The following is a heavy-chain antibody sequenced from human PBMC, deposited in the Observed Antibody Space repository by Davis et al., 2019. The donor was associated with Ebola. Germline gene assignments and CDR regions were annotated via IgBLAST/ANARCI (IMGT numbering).Heavy chain of an antibody. CDR1: GGSVSSGSYY. V-gene: IGHV4-61*01. J-gene: IGHJ4*02. CDR3: ARANERFLEWLLFDY. Sequence: PSETLSLTCTVSGGSVSSGSYYWSWIRQPPGKGLEWIGYIYYSGSTNYNPSLKSRVTISVDTSKNQFSLKLSSVTAADTAVYYCARANERFLEWLLFDYWGQGTLVTVSS. CDR2: IYYSGST. D-gene: IGHD3-3*01.